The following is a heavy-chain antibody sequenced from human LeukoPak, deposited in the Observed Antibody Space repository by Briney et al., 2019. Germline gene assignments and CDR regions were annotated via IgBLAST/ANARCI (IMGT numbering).Heavy chain of an antibody. D-gene: IGHD1-26*01. Sequence: GASVKVSCKASGYTFTGYYMHWLRQAPGQGLEWMGWINPNSGGTNYAQKFQGRVTMTRDTSISTAYMELSRLRSDDTAVYYCARGKQWELGWFDPWGQGTLVTVSS. J-gene: IGHJ5*02. CDR2: INPNSGGT. CDR3: ARGKQWELGWFDP. V-gene: IGHV1-2*02. CDR1: GYTFTGYY.